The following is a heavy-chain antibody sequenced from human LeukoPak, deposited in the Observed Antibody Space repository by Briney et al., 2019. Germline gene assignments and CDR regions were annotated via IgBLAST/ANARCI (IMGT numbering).Heavy chain of an antibody. Sequence: SETLSLTCSVSGGSISSNNYWGWVRQPPGKGLEWIGSIYYSGNTYYNPSLKSRVTIPVDTSKNQFSLKLSSVTAADTAVYYCARHGIAAVGPEPDWFDPWGQGTLVTVSS. CDR3: ARHGIAAVGPEPDWFDP. CDR2: IYYSGNT. V-gene: IGHV4-39*01. D-gene: IGHD6-13*01. J-gene: IGHJ5*02. CDR1: GGSISSNNY.